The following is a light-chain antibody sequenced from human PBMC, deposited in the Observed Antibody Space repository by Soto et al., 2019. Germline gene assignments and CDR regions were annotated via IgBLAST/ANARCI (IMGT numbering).Light chain of an antibody. CDR2: DAS. CDR1: QSVSSY. V-gene: IGKV3-11*01. J-gene: IGKJ4*02. Sequence: EIVLTQSPATLSLSPGERATLSCRASQSVSSYLAWYQQKPGQAPRLLIYDASNSATGVPPRYSRSGSGTDFTLTISSLEPEDFAVYYCQQRSNCPLTLGGGTKVEIK. CDR3: QQRSNCPLT.